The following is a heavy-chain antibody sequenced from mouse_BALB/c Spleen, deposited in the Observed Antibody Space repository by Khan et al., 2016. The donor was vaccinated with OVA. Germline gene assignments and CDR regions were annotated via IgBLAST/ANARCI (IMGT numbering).Heavy chain of an antibody. V-gene: IGHV5-6*01. D-gene: IGHD1-1*01. J-gene: IGHJ3*01. CDR2: VSTGGSYT. CDR1: GFTFSTYG. Sequence: EVQLQESGGDLVKPGGSLKLSCAASGFTFSTYGMSWVRQAPDKRLEWVATVSTGGSYTYYPDSVKGRFTISRNNAKNTLYLQMSGLRSEDTAMFYCTRLAYYYDSEGFAYWGQGTLDTVSA. CDR3: TRLAYYYDSEGFAY.